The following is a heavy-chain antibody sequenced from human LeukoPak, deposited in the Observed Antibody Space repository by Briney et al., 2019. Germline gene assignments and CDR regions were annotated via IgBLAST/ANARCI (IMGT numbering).Heavy chain of an antibody. Sequence: GGSLRLSCAASGFTFSTYAMSWVRQAPGQGLEWVSSINGGGGSTYYAESVKGRFTVSRDNSKNTLYLQMDSLRAEDTAVYYCAKRPDGSTTNFFRFEYWGQGTLVTVSS. V-gene: IGHV3-23*01. CDR2: INGGGGST. CDR1: GFTFSTYA. CDR3: AKRPDGSTTNFFRFEY. J-gene: IGHJ4*02. D-gene: IGHD2/OR15-2a*01.